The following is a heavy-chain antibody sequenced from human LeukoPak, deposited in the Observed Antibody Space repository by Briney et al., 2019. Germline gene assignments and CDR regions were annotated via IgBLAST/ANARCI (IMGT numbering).Heavy chain of an antibody. CDR3: ARALQLEQN. D-gene: IGHD1-1*01. CDR1: GFTFSSYS. J-gene: IGHJ4*02. Sequence: GGSLRLSCAASGFTFSSYSMNWVRQAPGKGLEWVSYISSSSSTIYYADSVKGRFTISRDNAKNSLFLQMNSLRADDTAVYYCARALQLEQNWGQGTLVTVSS. CDR2: ISSSSSTI. V-gene: IGHV3-48*01.